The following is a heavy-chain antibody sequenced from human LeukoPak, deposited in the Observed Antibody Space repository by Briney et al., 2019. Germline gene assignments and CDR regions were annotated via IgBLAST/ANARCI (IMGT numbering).Heavy chain of an antibody. V-gene: IGHV3-53*01. CDR1: GFTVSSNY. Sequence: GGSLRLSCAASGFTVSSNYMSWVRQAPGKGLEWVSVMYSDGTTYYADSVRGRFTISRDNSKNTLYLQMNNLRAEDTAVYYCARAAYDSNGYTANHDYWGQGTLVTVSS. J-gene: IGHJ4*02. D-gene: IGHD3-22*01. CDR3: ARAAYDSNGYTANHDY. CDR2: MYSDGTT.